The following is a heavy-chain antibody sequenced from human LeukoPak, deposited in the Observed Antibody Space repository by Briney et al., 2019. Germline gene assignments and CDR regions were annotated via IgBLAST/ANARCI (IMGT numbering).Heavy chain of an antibody. CDR3: ARDVYSSSWYSDNWFDP. D-gene: IGHD6-13*01. J-gene: IGHJ5*02. V-gene: IGHV4-4*07. Sequence: SETLSLTCTVSGGSISSYYWSWIRQPAGKGLEWIGRIYTSGSTNYNPSLKSRVTMSVDTSKNQFSLKPSSVTAADTAVYYCARDVYSSSWYSDNWFDPWGQGTLVTVSS. CDR1: GGSISSYY. CDR2: IYTSGST.